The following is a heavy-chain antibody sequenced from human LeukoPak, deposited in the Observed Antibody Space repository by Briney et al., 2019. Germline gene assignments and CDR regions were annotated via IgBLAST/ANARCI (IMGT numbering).Heavy chain of an antibody. Sequence: GESLKISCKGSGYSFTSYWIGWVRQMPGKGLEWMGIIYPGDSDTRYSPSFQGQVTISADKSISTAYLQWSSLKASDTAMYYCARQYCSSASCYSHRGNFDYWGQGTLVTVSS. CDR3: ARQYCSSASCYSHRGNFDY. D-gene: IGHD2-2*01. CDR1: GYSFTSYW. J-gene: IGHJ4*02. V-gene: IGHV5-51*01. CDR2: IYPGDSDT.